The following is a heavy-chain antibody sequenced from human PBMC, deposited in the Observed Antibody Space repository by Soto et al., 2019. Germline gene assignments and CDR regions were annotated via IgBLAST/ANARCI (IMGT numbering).Heavy chain of an antibody. J-gene: IGHJ4*02. D-gene: IGHD1-26*01. Sequence: QVQLQESGPRLVKPSGTLSLTCTVSGGSITNSNWWSWVRLPPAKGLEWIGDIYHAGSTKYNPSLERRFTMSVDTSNNQFALTLTSVTAADTAVYFCARGRPIVGNTTPLDSWGQGTLVTVSS. CDR2: IYHAGST. CDR3: ARGRPIVGNTTPLDS. CDR1: GGSITNSNW. V-gene: IGHV4-4*02.